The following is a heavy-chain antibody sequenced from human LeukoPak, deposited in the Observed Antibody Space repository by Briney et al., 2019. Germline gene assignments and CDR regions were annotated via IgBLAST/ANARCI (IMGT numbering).Heavy chain of an antibody. CDR3: ARHGRFLNWFDP. D-gene: IGHD3-3*01. CDR1: GDSVSSNSAA. CDR2: TYYRSKWYN. V-gene: IGHV6-1*01. J-gene: IGHJ5*02. Sequence: SQTLSLTCSISGDSVSSNSAAWNWIRQSPSRGLEWLGRTYYRSKWYNDYAVSVKSRITINSDTSKNQFSLQLNSVTPEDTAVYYCARHGRFLNWFDPWGQGTLVTVSS.